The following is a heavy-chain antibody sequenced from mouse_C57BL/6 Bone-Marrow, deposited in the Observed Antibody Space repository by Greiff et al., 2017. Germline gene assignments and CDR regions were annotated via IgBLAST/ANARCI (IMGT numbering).Heavy chain of an antibody. CDR1: GLNVKDDY. D-gene: IGHD1-1*01. V-gene: IGHV14-4*01. J-gene: IGHJ2*01. CDR2: IVPETGDP. CDR3: TTEYYYGSPSCDY. Sequence: EVKLQESGAELVRPGASVKLSCTASGLNVKDDYMHWVKQRPEQGLEWIGWIVPETGDPEYASTFQGQATITADTTSNPADLQLSSLTSEDTAVYYCTTEYYYGSPSCDYWGQGTTLTVSS.